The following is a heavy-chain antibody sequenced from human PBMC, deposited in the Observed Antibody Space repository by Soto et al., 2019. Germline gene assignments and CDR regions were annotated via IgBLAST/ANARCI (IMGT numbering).Heavy chain of an antibody. CDR1: GFTFSSYG. J-gene: IGHJ4*02. CDR3: AKETGQGYHLQSFFGF. D-gene: IGHD5-12*01. CDR2: ISYDGNTE. Sequence: QLQLVESGGGVVQPGRSLRLSCAASGFTFSSYGMHWVRQAPGKGLEWVTVISYDGNTEYYADSVKGRFTMSRDNSKNPLYLQLNSQRSEDSAVYYCAKETGQGYHLQSFFGFLGQGTLVTVSS. V-gene: IGHV3-30*18.